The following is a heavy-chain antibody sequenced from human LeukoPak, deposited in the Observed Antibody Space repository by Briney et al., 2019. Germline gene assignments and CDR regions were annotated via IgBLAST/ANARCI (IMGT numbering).Heavy chain of an antibody. CDR2: INPNSGGT. Sequence: GASVKVSCKASGYTFTGYYMHWVRQAPGQGLEWMGWINPNSGGTNYAQKFQGRVTMTRDTSISTAYMELSRLRSDDTAVYYCARVEAMVRGGGMDVWGQGTTVTVSS. V-gene: IGHV1-2*02. CDR3: ARVEAMVRGGGMDV. CDR1: GYTFTGYY. J-gene: IGHJ6*02. D-gene: IGHD3-10*01.